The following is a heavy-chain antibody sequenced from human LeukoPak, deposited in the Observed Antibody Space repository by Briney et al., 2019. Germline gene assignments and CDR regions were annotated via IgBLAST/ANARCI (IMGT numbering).Heavy chain of an antibody. J-gene: IGHJ4*02. D-gene: IGHD3-22*01. CDR3: ARDYYDSSALDY. CDR2: IYTSGST. CDR1: GGSISSYY. V-gene: IGHV4-4*07. Sequence: SETLSLTCTVSGGSISSYYGSWIRQPAGKGLEWIGRIYTSGSTNYNPSLKSRVTMSVDTSKNQFSLKLSSVTAADTAVYYCARDYYDSSALDYWGQGTLVTVSS.